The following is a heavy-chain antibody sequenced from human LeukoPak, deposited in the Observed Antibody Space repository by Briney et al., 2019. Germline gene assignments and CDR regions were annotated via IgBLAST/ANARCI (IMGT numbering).Heavy chain of an antibody. Sequence: ASVKVSCKASGGTFSSYAISWVRQAPGQGLEWMGGIIPIFGTTDYAQKFQGRVTITADESTSTAYMELSSLRSDDTAVYYCARRGDSSSDFDHWGQGTLVTVSS. CDR2: IIPIFGTT. CDR1: GGTFSSYA. CDR3: ARRGDSSSDFDH. D-gene: IGHD6-6*01. J-gene: IGHJ4*02. V-gene: IGHV1-69*13.